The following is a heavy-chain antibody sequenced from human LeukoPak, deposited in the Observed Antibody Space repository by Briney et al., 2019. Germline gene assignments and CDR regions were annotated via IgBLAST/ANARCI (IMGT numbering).Heavy chain of an antibody. J-gene: IGHJ4*02. V-gene: IGHV3-23*01. D-gene: IGHD3-22*01. CDR2: ISGSGDNT. CDR1: GFTFSSYA. Sequence: GGSLRLSCAASGFTFSSYAMSWVRQAPGKGLEWVSGISGSGDNTYYADSVKGRFSISRDNSKNTLYVQANSLGTEDTAAYYCAKGSYYDSSGSFYFDYWGQGTLVTVSS. CDR3: AKGSYYDSSGSFYFDY.